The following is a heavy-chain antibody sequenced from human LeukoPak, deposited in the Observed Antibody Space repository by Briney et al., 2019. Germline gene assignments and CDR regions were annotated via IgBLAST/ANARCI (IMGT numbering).Heavy chain of an antibody. Sequence: ASVKVSCKASGYTFTGYYMHWLRQAPEQGLEWMGWINPNSGGTNYAQKFQGRVTMTRDTSISTAYMELSRLRSDDTAVYYCARSQRIVGASMYWGQGTLVTVSS. CDR2: INPNSGGT. CDR3: ARSQRIVGASMY. J-gene: IGHJ4*02. D-gene: IGHD1-26*01. V-gene: IGHV1-2*02. CDR1: GYTFTGYY.